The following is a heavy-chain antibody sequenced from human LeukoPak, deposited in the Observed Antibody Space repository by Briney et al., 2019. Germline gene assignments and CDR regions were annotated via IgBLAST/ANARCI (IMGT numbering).Heavy chain of an antibody. D-gene: IGHD3-16*02. J-gene: IGHJ4*02. CDR3: ARDGDYVWGSYRRKGGFDY. Sequence: ASVKVSCKASGYTFTGYYIHWVRQAPGQGLEWMGWINPNSGGTNYAQKFQGRVTMTRDTSISTAYMELSRLRSDDTAVYYCARDGDYVWGSYRRKGGFDYWGQGTLVTVSS. CDR2: INPNSGGT. V-gene: IGHV1-2*02. CDR1: GYTFTGYY.